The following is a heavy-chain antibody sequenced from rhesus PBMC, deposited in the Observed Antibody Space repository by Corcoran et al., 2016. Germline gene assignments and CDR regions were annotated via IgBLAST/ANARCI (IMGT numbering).Heavy chain of an antibody. D-gene: IGHD3-3*01. CDR1: GGAISSSYDY. V-gene: IGHV4-122*02. Sequence: QVQLQESGPGLVKPSETLSLTCAVSGGAISSSYDYWSWIRRAPGKGLEGSGYISYSGRTSYHPSLKSRVTISRDTSKNQFSLKLSSVTAADTAVYYCARGPYYNIWTGYYTSYYFDYWGQGVLVTVSS. CDR2: ISYSGRT. J-gene: IGHJ4*01. CDR3: ARGPYYNIWTGYYTSYYFDY.